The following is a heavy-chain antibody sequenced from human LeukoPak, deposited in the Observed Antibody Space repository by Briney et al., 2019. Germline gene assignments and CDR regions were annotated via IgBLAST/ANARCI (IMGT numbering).Heavy chain of an antibody. CDR3: ARHRAYSSTSPFDY. CDR1: GGSISSLY. Sequence: SETLSLTCSVSGGSISSLYWSWTRQPPGKGLEWIGYIYYTGSTNYNPYLKSELNMFVDMSKNQFSLRLSSVTAADTAVYYCARHRAYSSTSPFDYGGQASSATVSS. V-gene: IGHV4-59*08. CDR2: IYYTGST. D-gene: IGHD6-6*01. J-gene: IGHJ4*02.